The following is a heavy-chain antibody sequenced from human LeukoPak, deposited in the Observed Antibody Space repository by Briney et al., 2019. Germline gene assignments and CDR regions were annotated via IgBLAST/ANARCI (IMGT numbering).Heavy chain of an antibody. Sequence: PGGSLRLSCAASGFTFSNAWMSWVRQAPGKGLEWVGRIKSKTDGGTTDYAAPVKGRFTISRDDSKNTLYLQMNSLKTEDTAVYYCTTDYPFITTAGAFDIWGQGTMVTVSS. D-gene: IGHD3-22*01. V-gene: IGHV3-15*01. CDR2: IKSKTDGGTT. J-gene: IGHJ3*02. CDR3: TTDYPFITTAGAFDI. CDR1: GFTFSNAW.